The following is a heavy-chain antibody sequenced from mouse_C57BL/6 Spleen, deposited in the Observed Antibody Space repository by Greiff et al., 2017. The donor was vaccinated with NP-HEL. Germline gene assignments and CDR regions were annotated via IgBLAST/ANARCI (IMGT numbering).Heavy chain of an antibody. Sequence: EVQGVESGGGLVQPGGSLSLSCAASGFTFTDYYMSWVRQPPGKALEWLGFIRNKANGYTTEYSASVKGRFTISRDNSQSILYLQMNALRAEDSATYYCARFPYDYEVSYWYFDVWGTGTTVTVSS. V-gene: IGHV7-3*01. D-gene: IGHD2-4*01. CDR1: GFTFTDYY. CDR2: IRNKANGYTT. CDR3: ARFPYDYEVSYWYFDV. J-gene: IGHJ1*03.